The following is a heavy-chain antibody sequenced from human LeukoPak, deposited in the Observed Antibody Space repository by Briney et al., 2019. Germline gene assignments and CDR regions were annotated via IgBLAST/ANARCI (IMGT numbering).Heavy chain of an antibody. J-gene: IGHJ6*03. CDR2: IYYSGST. D-gene: IGHD5-18*01. CDR1: GGSISSYY. V-gene: IGHV4-59*01. Sequence: SSETLSLTCTVSGGSISSYYWSWIRQPPGKGLEWIGYIYYSGSTNYNPSLKSRVTISVDTSKNQFSLKLTSVTAADTAVYYCARTTEGGYTYGYFYYYYMDVWGKGTTVTISS. CDR3: ARTTEGGYTYGYFYYYYMDV.